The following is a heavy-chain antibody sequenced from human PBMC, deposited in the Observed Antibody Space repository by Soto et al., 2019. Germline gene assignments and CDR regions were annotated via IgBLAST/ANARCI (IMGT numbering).Heavy chain of an antibody. D-gene: IGHD6-13*01. CDR2: IHSSGST. Sequence: SETLSLTCTVSGASMNSYHWSWIRQPAGKGLEWIGHIHSSGSTNYNPSLKSRATMSVDTSKNQLSLRLMSLTAADTAVYYCARDQGVAAAGITWFDPWGQGSLVTVSS. V-gene: IGHV4-4*07. CDR1: GASMNSYH. J-gene: IGHJ5*02. CDR3: ARDQGVAAAGITWFDP.